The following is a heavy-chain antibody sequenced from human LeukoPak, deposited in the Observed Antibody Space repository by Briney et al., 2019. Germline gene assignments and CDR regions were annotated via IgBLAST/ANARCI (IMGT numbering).Heavy chain of an antibody. CDR1: GGSISSSSYY. V-gene: IGHV4-39*07. CDR3: ARAGYSSGWYSQRTLFDY. Sequence: SETLSLTCTVSGGSISSSSYYWGWIRQPPGKGLEWIGSIYYSGSTYYNPSLRSRVTISVDTSKNQFSLKLSSVTAADTAVYYCARAGYSSGWYSQRTLFDYWGQGTLVTVSS. CDR2: IYYSGST. J-gene: IGHJ4*02. D-gene: IGHD6-19*01.